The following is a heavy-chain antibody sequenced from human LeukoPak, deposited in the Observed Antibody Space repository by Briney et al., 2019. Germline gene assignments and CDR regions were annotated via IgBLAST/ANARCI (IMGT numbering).Heavy chain of an antibody. CDR3: ARLYCSGGSCYSRYYYYGMDV. CDR2: IYTSGST. V-gene: IGHV4-4*07. CDR1: GGSISSYY. D-gene: IGHD2-15*01. Sequence: PSETLSLTCTVSGGSISSYYWSWIRQPAGKGLEWIGRIYTSGSTNYNPSLKSRVTMSVDTSKNQFSLKLSSVTAADTAVYYCARLYCSGGSCYSRYYYYGMDVWGQGTTVTVSS. J-gene: IGHJ6*02.